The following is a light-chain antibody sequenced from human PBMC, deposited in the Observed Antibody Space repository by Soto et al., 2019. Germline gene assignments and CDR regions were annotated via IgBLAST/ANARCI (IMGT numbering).Light chain of an antibody. CDR2: GAS. J-gene: IGKJ1*01. V-gene: IGKV3-15*01. CDR3: QGYDDWPQS. Sequence: EIVMTQSPGTLSLSPGERATLSCRASQSVSSNLAWYQQIPGQAPRLLIYGASTRATGIPARFSGSGSGTEFTRAISSLQTEDSAVYYCQGYDDWPQSFGLGTKMDIK. CDR1: QSVSSN.